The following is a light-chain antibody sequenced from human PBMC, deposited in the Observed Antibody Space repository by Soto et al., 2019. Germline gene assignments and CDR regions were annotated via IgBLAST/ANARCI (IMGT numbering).Light chain of an antibody. V-gene: IGKV1-27*01. J-gene: IGKJ2*01. Sequence: DIQMTQSPSSLSASVRDRVTITCRASQDINNYLAWYQQKPGKVPKLLIYAVSTLQPGVQSRFSGRGSGTVFTLTINSLQPEDVATYYCQNYKSAPNTFGRGTRLEIK. CDR2: AVS. CDR1: QDINNY. CDR3: QNYKSAPNT.